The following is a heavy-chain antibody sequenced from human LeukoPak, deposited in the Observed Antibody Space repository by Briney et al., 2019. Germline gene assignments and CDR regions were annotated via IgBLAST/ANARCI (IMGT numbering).Heavy chain of an antibody. J-gene: IGHJ3*02. Sequence: GASVKVSCKASGYTFTSYGISWVRQAPGQGLEWMGWISAYNGNTNYAQKLQGRVTMTTDTSTSPAYMELRSLRSDDTAVYYCARDTYDYVWGSPNDAFDIWGQGTMVTVSS. CDR1: GYTFTSYG. V-gene: IGHV1-18*01. D-gene: IGHD3-16*01. CDR2: ISAYNGNT. CDR3: ARDTYDYVWGSPNDAFDI.